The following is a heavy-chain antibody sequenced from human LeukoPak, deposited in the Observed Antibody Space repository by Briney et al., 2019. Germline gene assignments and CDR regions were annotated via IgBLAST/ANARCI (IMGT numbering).Heavy chain of an antibody. CDR2: INHSGST. V-gene: IGHV4-38-2*02. CDR1: GYSISSGYY. CDR3: ARANPYCSSTSCYSGEFDY. J-gene: IGHJ4*02. D-gene: IGHD2-2*02. Sequence: SETLSLTCTVSGYSISSGYYWGWIRQPPGKGLEWIGEINHSGSTNYNPSLKSRVTISVDTSKNQFSLKLSSVTAADTAVYYCARANPYCSSTSCYSGEFDYWGQGTLVTVSS.